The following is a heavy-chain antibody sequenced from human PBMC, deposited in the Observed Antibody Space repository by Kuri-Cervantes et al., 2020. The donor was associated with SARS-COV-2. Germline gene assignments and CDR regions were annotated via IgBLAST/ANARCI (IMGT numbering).Heavy chain of an antibody. CDR2: ISGSGGST. J-gene: IGHJ4*02. D-gene: IGHD3-3*01. CDR1: GFTFSSYW. Sequence: ETLSLTCAASGFTFSSYWVHWVRQAPGKGLEWVSAISGSGGSTYYADSVKGRFTISRDNSKNTLYLQMNSLRAEDTALYHCARGGFGVVQSDYWGQGTLVTVSS. CDR3: ARGGFGVVQSDY. V-gene: IGHV3-23*01.